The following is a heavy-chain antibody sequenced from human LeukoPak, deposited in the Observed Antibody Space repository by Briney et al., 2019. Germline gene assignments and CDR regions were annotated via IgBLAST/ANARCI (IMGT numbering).Heavy chain of an antibody. V-gene: IGHV3-53*01. J-gene: IGHJ4*02. CDR1: GFTVSSNY. D-gene: IGHD3-22*01. Sequence: GGSLRLSCAASGFTVSSNYMSWVRQAPGKGLEWVSVIYSGGSTYYADSVKGRLTISRDNSKNTLYLQMNSLRAEDTAVYYCAKDSPYDSSGYYFDYWGQGTLVTVSS. CDR2: IYSGGST. CDR3: AKDSPYDSSGYYFDY.